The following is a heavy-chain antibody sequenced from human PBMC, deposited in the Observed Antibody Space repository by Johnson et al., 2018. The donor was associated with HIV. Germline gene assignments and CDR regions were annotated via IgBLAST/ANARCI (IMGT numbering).Heavy chain of an antibody. CDR2: VNPNGGST. CDR3: ARESGSSGAFDI. CDR1: QFTFSSYY. V-gene: IGHV3-25*05. Sequence: QLVESGGGLAQPAWSPRLSCAASQFTFSSYYMNCVRQAPGNGLELVGQVNPNGGSTYLIDSGKDRFNISRDNAKNSLYLQMNSLRAEDTALYYCARESGSSGAFDIWGQGTMVTVSS. J-gene: IGHJ3*02. D-gene: IGHD1-26*01.